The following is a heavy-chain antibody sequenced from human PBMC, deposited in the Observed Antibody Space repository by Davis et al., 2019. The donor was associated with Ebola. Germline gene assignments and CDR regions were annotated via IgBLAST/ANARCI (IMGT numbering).Heavy chain of an antibody. D-gene: IGHD4-11*01. CDR2: INHRGDT. Sequence: SETLSLTCTVSGYSISSSDWWGWIRQSPGQGLEWIGEINHRGDTDYNPSLRSRATISIDPSRLQFSLRLASVTASDTAVYYCASLHQIRGKTCFDSWGQGDLVVVSS. CDR3: ASLHQIRGKTCFDS. J-gene: IGHJ4*02. CDR1: GYSISSSDW. V-gene: IGHV4-28*06.